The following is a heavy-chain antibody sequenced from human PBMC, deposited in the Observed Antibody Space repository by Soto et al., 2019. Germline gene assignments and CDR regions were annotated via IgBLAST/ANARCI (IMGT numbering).Heavy chain of an antibody. D-gene: IGHD1-26*01. CDR1: GGSFSRHT. Sequence: QVQLVQSGAEVRKPGSSMRVSCKASGGSFSRHTISWVRQAPGQGLEWMGGIIPIFGTANHAQKFQGRVTITADESTSTAYMELSSLRSEDTAVYYCAILMELNRCWGQGTLVTVSS. CDR2: IIPIFGTA. CDR3: AILMELNRC. V-gene: IGHV1-69*01. J-gene: IGHJ4*02.